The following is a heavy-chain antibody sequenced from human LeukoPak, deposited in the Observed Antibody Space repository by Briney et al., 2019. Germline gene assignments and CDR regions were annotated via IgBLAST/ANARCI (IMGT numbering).Heavy chain of an antibody. V-gene: IGHV1-2*02. Sequence: ASVKVSCKSSGYTFTGYSMHWVRQVPGQRLEWMGWINPNSGGTNYAQKFQGRVTMTRDTSISTAYMELSRLRSDDTAVYYCARESGYFDWSDIDYWGQGTLVTVSS. D-gene: IGHD3-9*01. J-gene: IGHJ4*02. CDR2: INPNSGGT. CDR3: ARESGYFDWSDIDY. CDR1: GYTFTGYS.